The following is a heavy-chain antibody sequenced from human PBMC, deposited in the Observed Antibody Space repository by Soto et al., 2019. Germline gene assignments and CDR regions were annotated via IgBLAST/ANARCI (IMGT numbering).Heavy chain of an antibody. J-gene: IGHJ4*02. CDR1: GGSVYDFY. V-gene: IGHV4-59*02. CDR2: IYNTGTT. CDR3: ARGHGVYVRFDF. Sequence: SETLSLTCSVSGGSVYDFYWNWLRQSPGKGLEWIGNIYNTGTTNYNPSLRSRSTISIDTSKNQLSLHLKSVTAADSAMYFCARGHGVYVRFDFWGQGALVTVSS. D-gene: IGHD3-16*01.